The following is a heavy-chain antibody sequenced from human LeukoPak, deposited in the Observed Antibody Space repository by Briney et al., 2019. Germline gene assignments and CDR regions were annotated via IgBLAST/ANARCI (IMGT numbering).Heavy chain of an antibody. CDR3: ARVRANYFDY. CDR2: IYYTGST. CDR1: GGSISSYY. V-gene: IGHV4-59*01. Sequence: SETLSLTCTVSGGSISSYYWSWIRQPPGKGLEWIGYIYYTGSTNYNPSLKSRVTISVDTSKNQFSLKLSSMTAADTAVYYCARVRANYFDYWGQGTLVTVS. J-gene: IGHJ4*02.